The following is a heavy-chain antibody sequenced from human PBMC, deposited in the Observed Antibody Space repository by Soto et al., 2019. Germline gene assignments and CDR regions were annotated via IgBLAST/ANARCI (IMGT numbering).Heavy chain of an antibody. CDR3: GRHPGYYDILTGYTTYYFDY. CDR2: IYYRGNT. CDR1: GGSIGTYY. J-gene: IGHJ4*02. Sequence: QVQLQESGPGLVKPSETLSLTCTVSGGSIGTYYWSWIRQPPGKGLEWIGYIYYRGNTDYNPSLKSRVTISLDTPTTQFSLKLSSVTAADTAVYYCGRHPGYYDILTGYTTYYFDYWGQGIWVTVSS. D-gene: IGHD3-9*01. V-gene: IGHV4-59*08.